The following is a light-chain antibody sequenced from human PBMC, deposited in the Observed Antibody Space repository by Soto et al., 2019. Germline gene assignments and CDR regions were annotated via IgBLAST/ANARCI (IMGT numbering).Light chain of an antibody. CDR3: SSYTNSETRV. CDR2: DVS. V-gene: IGLV2-14*03. CDR1: SSDVGSYNY. J-gene: IGLJ1*01. Sequence: QSALTQPASVSGSPGQSITISCTGTSSDVGSYNYVSWYQHHPGKVPKLMIYDVSSRPSGVSNRFSGSKSGNTASLTISGLQTEDEADYYCSSYTNSETRVFGTGTKVTVL.